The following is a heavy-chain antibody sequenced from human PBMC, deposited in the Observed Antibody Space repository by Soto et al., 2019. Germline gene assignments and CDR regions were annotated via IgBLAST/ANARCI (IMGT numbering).Heavy chain of an antibody. J-gene: IGHJ5*02. Sequence: EVQLVESGGGLVKPGGSLRLSCAASGFTFSSYSMNWVRQAPGKGLEWVSSISSSSSYIYYVDSVKGRFTISRDNAENSRYLQMNRLRAEDTAVYYCTRTYSSGWYGGWFDPWGQGTLVTVSS. CDR3: TRTYSSGWYGGWFDP. D-gene: IGHD6-19*01. V-gene: IGHV3-21*01. CDR2: ISSSSSYI. CDR1: GFTFSSYS.